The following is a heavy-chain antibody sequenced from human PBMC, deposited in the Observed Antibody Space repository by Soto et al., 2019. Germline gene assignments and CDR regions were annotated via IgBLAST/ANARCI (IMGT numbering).Heavy chain of an antibody. CDR2: IYHSGIT. J-gene: IGHJ5*02. CDR1: GGSISSGGYA. Sequence: KTSETLSLTCTVSGGSISSGGYAWSWIRQPPGKGLEWIGYIYHSGITYYNPSLKSRVTISVDRSKNQFSLKLNSVTAADTAVYYCAREHSSALGFDPWGQGTLVTVSS. CDR3: AREHSSALGFDP. V-gene: IGHV4-30-2*01. D-gene: IGHD3-22*01.